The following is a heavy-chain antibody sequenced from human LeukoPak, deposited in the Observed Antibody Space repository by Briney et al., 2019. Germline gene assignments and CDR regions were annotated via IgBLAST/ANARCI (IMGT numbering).Heavy chain of an antibody. D-gene: IGHD3-10*01. CDR2: ISYDGSNK. Sequence: GGSLRLSCAASGFTFSSYAMHWVRQAPGKGLEWVAVISYDGSNKYYADSVKGRFTISRDNSKNTLYLQMNSLRAEDTAVYYCARVFGQTGYYYGSGSYPHNTDYWGQGTLVTVSS. J-gene: IGHJ4*02. CDR3: ARVFGQTGYYYGSGSYPHNTDY. CDR1: GFTFSSYA. V-gene: IGHV3-30-3*01.